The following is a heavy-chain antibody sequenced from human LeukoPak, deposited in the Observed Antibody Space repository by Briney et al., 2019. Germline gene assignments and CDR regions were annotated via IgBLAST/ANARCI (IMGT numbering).Heavy chain of an antibody. Sequence: GGSLRLSCAASGFTFSDYYMSWIRQAPGKGLEWVSYISSSGSTIYYADSVKGRFTISRGNAKNSLYLQMNSLRAEDTAVYYCARGGSIAVAPTVFDYWGQGTLVTVSS. J-gene: IGHJ4*02. CDR3: ARGGSIAVAPTVFDY. CDR2: ISSSGSTI. D-gene: IGHD6-19*01. V-gene: IGHV3-11*01. CDR1: GFTFSDYY.